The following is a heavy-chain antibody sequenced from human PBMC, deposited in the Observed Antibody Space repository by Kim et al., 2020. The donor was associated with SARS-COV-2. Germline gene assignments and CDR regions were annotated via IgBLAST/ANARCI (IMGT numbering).Heavy chain of an antibody. CDR3: VSTNTFDY. CDR1: GFNFGGYW. J-gene: IGHJ4*02. V-gene: IGHV3-7*05. CDR2: IKLDGSEK. D-gene: IGHD3-22*01. Sequence: GGSLRLSCAASGFNFGGYWMSWVRQAPGKGLEWVANIKLDGSEKNYVDSVKGRFTISRDNAKNSLSLQMNSLRVEDTAVYYWVSTNTFDYWGQGALVTVSS.